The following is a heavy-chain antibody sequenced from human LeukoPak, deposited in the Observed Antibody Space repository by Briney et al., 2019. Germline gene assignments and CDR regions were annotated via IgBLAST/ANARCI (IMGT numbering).Heavy chain of an antibody. CDR3: ARRAMVRGYFDY. Sequence: SETLSLTCTVSGGSISSSSYYWGWIRQPPGKGLEWIGSIYYNGSTYYNPSLKSRVTISVDTSKNQFSLKLSSVTAADTAVYYCARRAMVRGYFDYWGQGTLVTVSS. D-gene: IGHD3-10*01. CDR1: GGSISSSSYY. V-gene: IGHV4-39*01. CDR2: IYYNGST. J-gene: IGHJ4*02.